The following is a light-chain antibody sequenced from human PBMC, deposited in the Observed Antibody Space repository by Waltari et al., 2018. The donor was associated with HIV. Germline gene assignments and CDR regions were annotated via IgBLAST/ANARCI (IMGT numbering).Light chain of an antibody. V-gene: IGLV3-19*01. J-gene: IGLJ1*01. CDR2: GEN. CDR3: DSRDTDGRLHV. Sequence: SSESTQDPAVSVALGQTVRITCQGDSLRRYSANWYRQKPGQAPVLVLYGENNWPYGIPDRFSGSSSGDTATLTITGAQAEDEADYYCDSRDTDGRLHVFGTGTTVTVL. CDR1: SLRRYS.